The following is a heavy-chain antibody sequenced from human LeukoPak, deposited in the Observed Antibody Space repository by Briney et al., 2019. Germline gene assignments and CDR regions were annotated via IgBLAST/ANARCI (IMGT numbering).Heavy chain of an antibody. CDR2: IYYSGRT. V-gene: IGHV4-39*07. D-gene: IGHD6-19*01. CDR1: AGSISSSNYY. J-gene: IGHJ3*02. Sequence: SETLSLTCTVSAGSISSSNYYWGWIRQPPGKGLEWIGSIYYSGRTYYNPSLRSRVTISVDTSKNQFYLKLSSVTAADTAVYYCARAVYSSGWYASNDAFDIWGQGTMVTVSS. CDR3: ARAVYSSGWYASNDAFDI.